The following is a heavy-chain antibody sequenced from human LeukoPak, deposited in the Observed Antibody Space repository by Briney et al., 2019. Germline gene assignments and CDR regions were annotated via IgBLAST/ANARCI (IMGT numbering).Heavy chain of an antibody. CDR1: GYSFTSYW. J-gene: IGHJ4*02. Sequence: GESLKISCKGSGYSFTSYWIGWVRQMPGKGLEWMGIIYPGDSDTRYSPSFQGQVTNSADKSISTAYLQWSSLKASDTAMYYCARLVSYDSIGYYFDYWGQGTLVTVSS. V-gene: IGHV5-51*01. CDR3: ARLVSYDSIGYYFDY. D-gene: IGHD5-12*01. CDR2: IYPGDSDT.